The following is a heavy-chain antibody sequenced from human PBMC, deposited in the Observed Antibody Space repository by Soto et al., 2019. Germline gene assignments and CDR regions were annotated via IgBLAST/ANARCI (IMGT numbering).Heavy chain of an antibody. CDR1: GFTFSSYG. Sequence: GGSLRLSCAASGFTFSSYGMHWVRQAPGKGLEWVAVIWYDGSNKYYADSVKGRFTISRDNSKNTLYLQMNSLRAEDTAVYYCAREWGIRYDSSGFDYWGQGTLVTVSS. CDR2: IWYDGSNK. CDR3: AREWGIRYDSSGFDY. V-gene: IGHV3-33*01. J-gene: IGHJ4*02. D-gene: IGHD3-22*01.